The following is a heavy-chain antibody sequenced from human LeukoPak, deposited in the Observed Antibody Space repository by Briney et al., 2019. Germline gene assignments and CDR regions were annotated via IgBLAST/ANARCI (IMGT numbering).Heavy chain of an antibody. CDR1: GFTFSSYW. Sequence: GGSLRLSCAASGFTFSSYWMHWVRQVPGKGLVWVSRINEDETTITYADSVKGRLTISRDNAKNTLFLQMSSLRVEDTAVYYCVRGLNGAGDYWGQGTLVTVSS. CDR3: VRGLNGAGDY. J-gene: IGHJ4*02. CDR2: INEDETTI. D-gene: IGHD3-10*01. V-gene: IGHV3-74*01.